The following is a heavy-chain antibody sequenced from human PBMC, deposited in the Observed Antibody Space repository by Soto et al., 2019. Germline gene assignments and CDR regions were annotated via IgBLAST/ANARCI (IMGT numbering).Heavy chain of an antibody. CDR2: ISGDSGSS. Sequence: CLRLPRAASGFTFEAYSLHWVRQLPGKGLEWVAGISGDSGSSGYADSVRGRFTVSRDNAKNSLFLQMSSLSPEDTALYYCTKRRSARPGFDAFDLWGQGTMVTV. J-gene: IGHJ3*01. CDR1: GFTFEAYS. CDR3: TKRRSARPGFDAFDL. V-gene: IGHV3-9*01.